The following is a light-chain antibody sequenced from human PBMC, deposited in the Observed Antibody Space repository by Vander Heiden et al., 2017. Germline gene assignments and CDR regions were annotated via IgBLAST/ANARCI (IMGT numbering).Light chain of an antibody. J-gene: IGKJ1*01. V-gene: IGKV3-15*01. CDR2: GAS. Sequence: IVMTQSPATLSVSPGARATLSCRASQSVSSNLAWYQQKPGQAPRLLIYGASTRATGIPARFSGSGSGTEFTLTISSLQSEDFAVYYCQQYNNWPLWTFGQGTKVEIK. CDR1: QSVSSN. CDR3: QQYNNWPLWT.